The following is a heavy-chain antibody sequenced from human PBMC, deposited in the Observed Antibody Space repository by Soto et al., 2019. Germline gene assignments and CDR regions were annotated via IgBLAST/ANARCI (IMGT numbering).Heavy chain of an antibody. CDR3: ARDKITGLFDY. CDR1: GGSFSGYY. J-gene: IGHJ4*02. V-gene: IGHV4-34*01. CDR2: INHSGST. Sequence: QVQLQQWGAGLLKPSETLSLTCAVYGGSFSGYYWTWIRQPPGTGLEWIGEINHSGSTNYNPSLRRRVSISVDTSTNQFSLKLTSVTAADTAVYYCARDKITGLFDYWGQGTRVTVSS. D-gene: IGHD2-8*02.